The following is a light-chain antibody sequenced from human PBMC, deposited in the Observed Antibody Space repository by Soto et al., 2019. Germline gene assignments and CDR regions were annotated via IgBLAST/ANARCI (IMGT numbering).Light chain of an antibody. CDR3: QQRSNLLT. CDR1: QSVSSY. CDR2: DSS. Sequence: EIVLTQSPATLSLSPGERATLSCRASQSVSSYLAWYQQKPGQAPRLLIYDSSNRAAGIPARFSGSGSETDVSLTISSLAPEDFTVYYCQQRSNLLTCGPGTKVDI. V-gene: IGKV3-11*01. J-gene: IGKJ3*01.